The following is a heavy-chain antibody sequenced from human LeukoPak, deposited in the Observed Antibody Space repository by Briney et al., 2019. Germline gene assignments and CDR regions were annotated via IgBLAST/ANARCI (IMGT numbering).Heavy chain of an antibody. CDR3: ASPGRGY. D-gene: IGHD1-26*01. Sequence: GRSLRLSCAASGFTFSSYGMHWVRQAPGKGLEWVAVIWYDGSNKYYADSVKGRFTISRDNSESTLYLQMNSLRAEDTAVYYCASPGRGYWGQGTLVAVSS. V-gene: IGHV3-33*01. J-gene: IGHJ4*02. CDR2: IWYDGSNK. CDR1: GFTFSSYG.